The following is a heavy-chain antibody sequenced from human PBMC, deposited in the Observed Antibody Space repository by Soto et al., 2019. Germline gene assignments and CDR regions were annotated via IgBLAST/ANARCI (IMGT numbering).Heavy chain of an antibody. CDR1: GGPFSSYA. Sequence: SVKLCSKANGGPFSSYAISLERQAPGQGLEWMGGIIPMFGTADYAQKFQGRVTITADESTSTAYMELSSLRSEDTAVYYCARYYYTIQEWFDPWGQGTLVTVSS. CDR2: IIPMFGTA. D-gene: IGHD3-10*01. J-gene: IGHJ5*02. V-gene: IGHV1-69*13. CDR3: ARYYYTIQEWFDP.